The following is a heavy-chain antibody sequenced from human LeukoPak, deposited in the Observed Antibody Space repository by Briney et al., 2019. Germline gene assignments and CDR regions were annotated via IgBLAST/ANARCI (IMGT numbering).Heavy chain of an antibody. V-gene: IGHV3-30*02. CDR1: GFTFSSYG. Sequence: GGSLRLSCAASGFTFSSYGMHWVRQAPGKGLEWVAFIRYDGSNKYYADSVKGRFTISRDNSKNTLYLQMNSLRAEDTAVYYCARDLTRNGIAATGGLSDWGQGTLVTVSS. CDR2: IRYDGSNK. D-gene: IGHD6-13*01. CDR3: ARDLTRNGIAATGGLSD. J-gene: IGHJ4*02.